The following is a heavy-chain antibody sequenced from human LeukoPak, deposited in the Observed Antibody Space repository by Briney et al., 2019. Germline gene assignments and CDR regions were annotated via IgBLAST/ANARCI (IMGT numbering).Heavy chain of an antibody. CDR2: ISSSSSYI. J-gene: IGHJ4*02. CDR3: AKATHRLRYFDWQTWFDY. D-gene: IGHD3-9*01. Sequence: GGSLRLSCEASGFTFRIYSMNWVRQAPGKGLDWVSSISSSSSYIYYADSVKGRFTISRDNAKNSLYLQMNSLRAEDTALYYCAKATHRLRYFDWQTWFDYWGQGTLVTVSS. CDR1: GFTFRIYS. V-gene: IGHV3-21*04.